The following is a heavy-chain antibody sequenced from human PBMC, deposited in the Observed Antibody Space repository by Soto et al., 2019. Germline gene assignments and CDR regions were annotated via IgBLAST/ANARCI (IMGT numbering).Heavy chain of an antibody. CDR3: ARGRRDVPRTPYDT. D-gene: IGHD3-16*01. CDR2: INPNVGGT. CDR1: GYTFTDYY. J-gene: IGHJ5*02. Sequence: QVQLVQSGAEVKKPGASVYVSCKASGYTFTDYYLHWLRQAPGQGLEWMGWINPNVGGTNYARRLQGRVTMIRDTSMSTVYMKLTSLRPDDTAIYYCARGRRDVPRTPYDTWGQGTLVTVSS. V-gene: IGHV1-2*02.